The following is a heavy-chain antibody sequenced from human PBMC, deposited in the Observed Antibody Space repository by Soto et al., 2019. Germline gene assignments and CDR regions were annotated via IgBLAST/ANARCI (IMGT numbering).Heavy chain of an antibody. CDR2: IFWNDER. D-gene: IGHD1-26*01. Sequence: QVTLKESGPVLVKPTETLTLTCSVSGFSLSKARMGVSWIRQPPGKALEWLAHIFWNDERSYNTSLKSRLTTPRXXSXRQVVLTMTNVDPVDTGTYFCARALREGLPIYYFDSWGQGTLVTVSS. J-gene: IGHJ4*02. CDR3: ARALREGLPIYYFDS. V-gene: IGHV2-26*01. CDR1: GFSLSKARMG.